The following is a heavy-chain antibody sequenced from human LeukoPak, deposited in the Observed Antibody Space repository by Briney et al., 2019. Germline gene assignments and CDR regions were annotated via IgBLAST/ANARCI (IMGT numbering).Heavy chain of an antibody. CDR1: GGSFSGYY. D-gene: IGHD3-10*01. Sequence: PSETLSLTCAVYGGSFSGYYWRWIRQPPGKGLEWIGEINHRGSTNYNPSLKSRVTISVDTSKNQFSLKLSSVTAADTAVYYCARVLTRAPPMVRGVRNWFDPWGQGTLVTVSS. V-gene: IGHV4-34*01. CDR2: INHRGST. CDR3: ARVLTRAPPMVRGVRNWFDP. J-gene: IGHJ5*02.